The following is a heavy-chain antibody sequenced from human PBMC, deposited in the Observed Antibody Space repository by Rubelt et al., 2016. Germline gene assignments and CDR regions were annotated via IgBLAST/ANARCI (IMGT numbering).Heavy chain of an antibody. CDR2: ISAYNGHT. CDR1: GYTFTSYG. J-gene: IGHJ3*02. Sequence: QVQLVQSGAEVKKPGASVKVSCKASGYTFTSYGISWVRQAPGQGLEWMGWISAYNGHTNYAQKSQGRVTMTTDTSTSTAYMELRGLRSDDTAVYYCARDRTWLVPGLDAFDIWGQGTMVTVSS. V-gene: IGHV1-18*01. D-gene: IGHD6-19*01. CDR3: ARDRTWLVPGLDAFDI.